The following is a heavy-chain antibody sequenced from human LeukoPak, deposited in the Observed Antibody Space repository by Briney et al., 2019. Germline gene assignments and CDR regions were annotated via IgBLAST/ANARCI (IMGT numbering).Heavy chain of an antibody. Sequence: ASVKVSCKASGYTFTGYYMHWVRQAPGQGLEWMGWINPNSGGTNYAQKFQGRVTMTRDTSISTAYMELSRLRSDDTAVYYCARGGYSYRYNPIRFDIWGQGTMVTVSS. CDR3: ARGGYSYRYNPIRFDI. D-gene: IGHD5-18*01. V-gene: IGHV1-2*02. CDR1: GYTFTGYY. CDR2: INPNSGGT. J-gene: IGHJ3*02.